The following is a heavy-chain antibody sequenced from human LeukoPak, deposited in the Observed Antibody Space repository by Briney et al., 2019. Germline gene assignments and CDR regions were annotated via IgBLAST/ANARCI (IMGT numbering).Heavy chain of an antibody. Sequence: ASVKVSCKTSGYTFNAYYMHWVRQAPGQGLEWMGWINPNSGGTNYAQKFQGRVTMTRDTSISTAYMELSRLRSDDTAVYYCAGDIAAAGSNYWGQGTLVTVSS. CDR2: INPNSGGT. CDR1: GYTFNAYY. V-gene: IGHV1-2*02. D-gene: IGHD6-13*01. CDR3: AGDIAAAGSNY. J-gene: IGHJ4*02.